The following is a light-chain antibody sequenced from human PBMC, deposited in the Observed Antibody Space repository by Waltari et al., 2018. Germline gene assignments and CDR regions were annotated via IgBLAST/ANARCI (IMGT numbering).Light chain of an antibody. CDR3: QQYYESPYT. CDR2: GAA. Sequence: DIVMTTSPDSLAVYLGERDSITCNSTQSVLYSSNIYNYLAWYQQKQGQPPQLLIYGAATRESGVPDRFGGSGSGTHFTLTISSLQAEDVAVYYCQQYYESPYTFGQGTKLEIK. CDR1: QSVLYSSNIYNY. J-gene: IGKJ2*01. V-gene: IGKV4-1*01.